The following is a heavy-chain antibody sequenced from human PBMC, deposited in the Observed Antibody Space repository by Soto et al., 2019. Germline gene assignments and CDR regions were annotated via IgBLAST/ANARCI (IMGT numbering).Heavy chain of an antibody. CDR3: ATWHLREHAYDI. Sequence: HPGGSLRLSCTASGVTFNSYAMNWVRQAPGKGLEWVSGISGSGDNTYYADSVKGRFTISRDNSKNTLYLQMNSLRVEDTALYFCATWHLREHAYDIWGQGTMVTVSS. V-gene: IGHV3-23*01. D-gene: IGHD5-12*01. J-gene: IGHJ3*02. CDR2: ISGSGDNT. CDR1: GVTFNSYA.